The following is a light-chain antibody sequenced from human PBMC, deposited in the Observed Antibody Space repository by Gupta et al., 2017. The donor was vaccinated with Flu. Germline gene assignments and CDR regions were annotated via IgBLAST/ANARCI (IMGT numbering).Light chain of an antibody. CDR1: NSNIENNA. J-gene: IGLJ3*02. Sequence: QSVLTQPRSVSEAPGQRVAISCSGSNSNIENNAVNWYQQLPGKAPKLLIFEEDFRPSGVPGRFSGSKSGASASLTISGPQADDEAEYYCDASDDRLNGGVFGGGTRLTVL. V-gene: IGLV1-36*01. CDR3: DASDDRLNGGV. CDR2: EED.